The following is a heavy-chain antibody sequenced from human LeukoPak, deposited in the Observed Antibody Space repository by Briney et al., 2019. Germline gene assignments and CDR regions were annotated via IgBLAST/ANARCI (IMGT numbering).Heavy chain of an antibody. V-gene: IGHV4-61*02. CDR2: IYTSGST. CDR1: GGSISSGSYY. CDR3: ARGIAVAGDRYYFDY. D-gene: IGHD6-19*01. Sequence: SETLSLTCTVSGGSISSGSYYWSWIRQPAGKGLEWIGRIYTSGSTNYNPSLKSRVTMSVDTSKNQFSLKLSSVTAADTAVYYCARGIAVAGDRYYFDYWGQGTLVTVSS. J-gene: IGHJ4*02.